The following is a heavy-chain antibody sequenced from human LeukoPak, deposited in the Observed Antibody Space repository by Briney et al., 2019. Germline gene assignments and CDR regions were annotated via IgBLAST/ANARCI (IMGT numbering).Heavy chain of an antibody. V-gene: IGHV4-39*01. CDR1: GGSISSSSYY. CDR3: ATKGSSKFFDY. CDR2: IYYSGST. Sequence: KPSETLSLTCTVSGGSISSSSYYWGWIRQPPGKGLEWVANIYYSGSTYYNPSLKSRVSISLDTSKNQFSLKLSSVTDADTAGYHCATKGSSKFFDYWGRGILVTVSS. D-gene: IGHD6-13*01. J-gene: IGHJ4*02.